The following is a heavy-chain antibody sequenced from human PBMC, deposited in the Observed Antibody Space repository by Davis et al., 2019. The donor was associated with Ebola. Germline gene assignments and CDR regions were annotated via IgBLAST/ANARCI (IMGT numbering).Heavy chain of an antibody. CDR3: AKASRYSSDFDY. V-gene: IGHV3-23*01. CDR2: ISGSGGDP. J-gene: IGHJ4*02. CDR1: GFTFSTYA. D-gene: IGHD6-25*01. Sequence: GESLKISCAGSGFTFSTYAMTWVRQAPGKGLEWVSRISGSGGDPHYADSVKGRFTISRDNSKNTLYLQMNSLRAGDTAIYYCAKASRYSSDFDYWGQGILVTVSS.